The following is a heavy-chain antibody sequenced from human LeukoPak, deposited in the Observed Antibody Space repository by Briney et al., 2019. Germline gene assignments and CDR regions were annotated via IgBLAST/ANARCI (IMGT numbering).Heavy chain of an antibody. CDR1: GFTFSSNA. J-gene: IGHJ4*02. V-gene: IGHV3-30*02. CDR3: ARDNTYMFDY. Sequence: GGSLRLSCAASGFTFSSNAMHWVRQAPGKGLEWVAFIRYDGSNKYYADSVKGRFTISRDNSKNTLYLQMNSLRAEDTAVYYCARDNTYMFDYWGQGTQVTVSS. D-gene: IGHD2-2*02. CDR2: IRYDGSNK.